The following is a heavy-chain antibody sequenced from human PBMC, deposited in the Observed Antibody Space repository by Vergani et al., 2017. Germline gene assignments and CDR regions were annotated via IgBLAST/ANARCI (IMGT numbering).Heavy chain of an antibody. J-gene: IGHJ6*03. CDR2: ISNDGSKK. CDR3: AKAGSVTSGSLQYNFYMDV. CDR1: GFSSSSHA. D-gene: IGHD3-10*01. V-gene: IGHV3-30*18. Sequence: QVQLAESGGGRVQPGRSLRLSCVASGFSSSSHAIHWVRQAPGKGLEWVAVISNDGSKKYYADSVKGRFTISRDNSKNTLDLQMNSLRTQDTAVYYCAKAGSVTSGSLQYNFYMDVWGKGTTVTVS.